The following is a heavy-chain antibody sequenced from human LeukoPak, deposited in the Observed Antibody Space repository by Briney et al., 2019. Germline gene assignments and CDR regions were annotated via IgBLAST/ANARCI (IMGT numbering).Heavy chain of an antibody. D-gene: IGHD5-12*01. Sequence: GGSLRLSCSASGFTFSSYAMHWVRQAPGKGLEDVSAISSNGGRTYYADSVKGRFTISRDNSKNTLYLQMNSLRAEDTAVYYCTRGYSGYFYYWGQGTLVTVSS. V-gene: IGHV3-64*04. CDR2: ISSNGGRT. CDR1: GFTFSSYA. J-gene: IGHJ4*02. CDR3: TRGYSGYFYY.